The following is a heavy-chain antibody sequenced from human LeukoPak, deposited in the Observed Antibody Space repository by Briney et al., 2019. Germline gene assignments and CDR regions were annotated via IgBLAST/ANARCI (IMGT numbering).Heavy chain of an antibody. CDR2: IYYSGST. Sequence: SETLSLTCTVSGGSISSYYWSWIRQPPGKGLEWIGYIYYSGSTNYNPSLKSRVTISVDTSKNQFSLKLSSVTAADTAVYYCARGGMVRGANWFDPWGRGTLVTVSS. D-gene: IGHD3-10*01. J-gene: IGHJ5*02. V-gene: IGHV4-59*01. CDR3: ARGGMVRGANWFDP. CDR1: GGSISSYY.